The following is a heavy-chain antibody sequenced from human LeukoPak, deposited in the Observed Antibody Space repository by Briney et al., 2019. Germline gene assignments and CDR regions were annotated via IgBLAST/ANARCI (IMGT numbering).Heavy chain of an antibody. D-gene: IGHD6-19*01. CDR1: GGSISSYY. J-gene: IGHJ6*03. CDR2: IYYSGST. V-gene: IGHV4-59*01. Sequence: SETLSLTCTVSGGSISSYYWSWIRQPPGKGLEWIGYIYYSGSTNYNPSLRSRVTISVDTSKNQFSLKLSSVTAADTAVYYCARRLNYYYYMDVWGKGTTVTVSS. CDR3: ARRLNYYYYMDV.